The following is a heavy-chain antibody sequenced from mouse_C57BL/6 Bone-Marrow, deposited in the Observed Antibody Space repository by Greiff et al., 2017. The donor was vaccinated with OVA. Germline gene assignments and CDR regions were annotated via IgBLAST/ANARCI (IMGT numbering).Heavy chain of an antibody. V-gene: IGHV1-81*01. CDR2: IYPRSGNN. D-gene: IGHD1-1*01. CDR1: GYTFTSYG. Sequence: QVHVKQSGAELARPGASVKLSCKASGYTFTSYGISWVKQRTGQGLEWIGEIYPRSGNNYYNEKFKGKATLTADKSSSTAYMELRSLTSEDSAVYFCSRRGFTTGWYFDVWGTGTTVTVSS. CDR3: SRRGFTTGWYFDV. J-gene: IGHJ1*03.